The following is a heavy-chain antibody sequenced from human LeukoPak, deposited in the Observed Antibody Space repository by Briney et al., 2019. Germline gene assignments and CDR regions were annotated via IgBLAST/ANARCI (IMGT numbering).Heavy chain of an antibody. J-gene: IGHJ6*02. V-gene: IGHV1-8*01. D-gene: IGHD1-14*01. Sequence: ASVKVSCKASGYTFTSYDINWVRQATGQGLEWMGWMNPNSGNTGYAQKFQGRVTMTRNTSISTAYMELSSLRSEDTAVYYCARLPRRYYGMDVWGQGTTVTVSS. CDR2: MNPNSGNT. CDR3: ARLPRRYYGMDV. CDR1: GYTFTSYD.